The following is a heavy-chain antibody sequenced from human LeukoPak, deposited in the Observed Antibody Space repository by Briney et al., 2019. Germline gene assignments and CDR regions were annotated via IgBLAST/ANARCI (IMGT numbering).Heavy chain of an antibody. Sequence: PGGTLRLSCAVSGLTFRRYNMSWVRRAPGKGREGGTGIGTSSNNIYYTDSVQGRFTITRDNAKNSLYLQVDSLRIEDTAVASGTGGNYALDYWGQGTLVTVSS. D-gene: IGHD1-7*01. J-gene: IGHJ4*02. CDR2: IGTSSNNI. CDR3: TGGNYALDY. CDR1: GLTFRRYN. V-gene: IGHV3-21*01.